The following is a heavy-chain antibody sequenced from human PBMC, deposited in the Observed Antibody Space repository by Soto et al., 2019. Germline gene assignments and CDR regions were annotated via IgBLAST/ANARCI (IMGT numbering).Heavy chain of an antibody. Sequence: EVQVVETGGGLIQRGGSLRLSCAAYGFSVSNNYMNWVRQAPGKGLEWVSLIYSGGSTYYADSVKGRFTISRDNSKNTVDIQMTSLRADDTAVYYCARELSGDRYSHYGLDVWGQGTTVIVSS. V-gene: IGHV3-53*02. CDR1: GFSVSNNY. CDR3: ARELSGDRYSHYGLDV. CDR2: IYSGGST. J-gene: IGHJ6*02. D-gene: IGHD2-21*01.